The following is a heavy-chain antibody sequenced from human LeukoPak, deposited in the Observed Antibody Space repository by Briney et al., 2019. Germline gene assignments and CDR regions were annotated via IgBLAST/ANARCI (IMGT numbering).Heavy chain of an antibody. V-gene: IGHV4-59*01. J-gene: IGHJ3*02. CDR1: GGSISSYY. Sequence: PSETLSLACTVSGGSISSYYWSWIRQPPGKGLEWIGYIYYSGSTNYNPSLKSRVTISVDTSKNQFSLKLSSVTAADTAVYYCARVGIVGATPNDAFDIWGQGTMVTVSS. CDR3: ARVGIVGATPNDAFDI. CDR2: IYYSGST. D-gene: IGHD1-26*01.